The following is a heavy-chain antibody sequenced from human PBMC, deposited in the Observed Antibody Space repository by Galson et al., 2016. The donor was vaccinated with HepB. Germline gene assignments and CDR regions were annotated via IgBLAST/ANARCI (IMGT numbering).Heavy chain of an antibody. CDR3: ATVSQKWELMS. J-gene: IGHJ5*02. D-gene: IGHD1-26*01. CDR1: GFTFGTYW. CDR2: INSDGSLT. V-gene: IGHV3-74*01. Sequence: SLRLSCAASGFTFGTYWMHWVRHVPGKGLLWVSLINSDGSLTLYADSVKGRFTISRDNAKNTLYVQMNSLRANDTAVYYCATVSQKWELMSWGQGTLVTVSS.